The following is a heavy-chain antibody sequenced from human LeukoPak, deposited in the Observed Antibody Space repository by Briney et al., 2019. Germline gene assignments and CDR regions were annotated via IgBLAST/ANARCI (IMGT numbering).Heavy chain of an antibody. D-gene: IGHD2-2*01. CDR1: GGSISSYY. J-gene: IGHJ3*02. CDR2: IYTSGST. V-gene: IGHV4-4*07. Sequence: SETLSLTCTVSGGSISSYYWSWIRQPAGKGLEWIGRIYTSGSTNYNPSLKSRVTMSVDTSKNQFSLKLSSVTAADTAVYYCARDKGAYCSSTSCYGGDAFDIWGQGTMVTVSS. CDR3: ARDKGAYCSSTSCYGGDAFDI.